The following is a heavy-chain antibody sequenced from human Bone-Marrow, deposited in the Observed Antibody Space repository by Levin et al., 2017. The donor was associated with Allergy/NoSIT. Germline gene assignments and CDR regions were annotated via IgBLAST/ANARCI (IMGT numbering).Heavy chain of an antibody. CDR1: GGSISSSY. V-gene: IGHV4-59*01. D-gene: IGHD6-19*01. CDR2: IYYSGNT. J-gene: IGHJ4*02. Sequence: SQTLSLTCTVSGGSISSSYWSWIRQPPGKGLEWIGYIYYSGNTNYNPSLKSRVTISVDTSKNQFSLRLSSVTAADTAVYYCARGSGWYMYWGQGALVTVSS. CDR3: ARGSGWYMY.